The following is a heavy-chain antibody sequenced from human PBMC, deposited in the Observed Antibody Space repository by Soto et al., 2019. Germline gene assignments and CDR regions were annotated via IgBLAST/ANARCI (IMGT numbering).Heavy chain of an antibody. CDR1: GGTFSSSA. V-gene: IGHV1-69*12. CDR2: IIPLFRTP. CDR3: ARDNDRLQLGGNYYYILDV. Sequence: QVQLVQSGAEMKEPGSSVKVSCKTSGGTFSSSAISWLRQAPGQGLEWMGGIIPLFRTPDYAQKFQGRVRIAADESTSTAYMELSSLRSEDTAVYYCARDNDRLQLGGNYYYILDVLGQGTTITVSS. D-gene: IGHD4-4*01. J-gene: IGHJ6*02.